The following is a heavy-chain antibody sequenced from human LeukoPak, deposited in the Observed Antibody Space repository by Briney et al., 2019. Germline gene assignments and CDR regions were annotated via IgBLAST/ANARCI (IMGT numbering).Heavy chain of an antibody. V-gene: IGHV3-21*01. CDR1: GFTFSSYS. CDR3: ARDPYSGNYGNYYYYYMDV. J-gene: IGHJ6*03. D-gene: IGHD1-26*01. Sequence: GGSLRLSCAASGFTFSSYSMNWVRQAPGKGLEWVSSISSSSRYIYYADSVKGRFTISRDNAKNSLYLQMNSLGPEDTAVYYCARDPYSGNYGNYYYYYMDVWGKGTTVTISS. CDR2: ISSSSRYI.